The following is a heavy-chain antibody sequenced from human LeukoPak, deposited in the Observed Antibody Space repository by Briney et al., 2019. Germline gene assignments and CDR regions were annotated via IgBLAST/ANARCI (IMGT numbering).Heavy chain of an antibody. V-gene: IGHV4-34*01. D-gene: IGHD3-3*01. Sequence: KPSGTLSLTCAVYGGSFSGYYWSWIRQPPGKGLEWIGEINHSGSTNYNPSLKSRVTISVDTSKNQFSLKLSSVTAADTAVYYCARAPYYDFWSGYYRDGYFDYWGQGTLVTVSS. CDR3: ARAPYYDFWSGYYRDGYFDY. CDR1: GGSFSGYY. J-gene: IGHJ4*02. CDR2: INHSGST.